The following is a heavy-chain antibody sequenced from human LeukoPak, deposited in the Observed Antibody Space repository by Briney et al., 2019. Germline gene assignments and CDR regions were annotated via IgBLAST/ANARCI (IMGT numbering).Heavy chain of an antibody. CDR1: GGSISSTSYD. J-gene: IGHJ4*02. D-gene: IGHD3-9*01. CDR2: IYYSGNT. V-gene: IGHV4-39*01. Sequence: SETLSLTCTVSGGSISSTSYDSGWIRQPPGKGLEWIGSIYYSGNTYYNPSLKSRVTISVDTSKNQFSLKLSSVTAADTAVYYCASQPYYDILTGYSHFDYWGQGTLVTVSS. CDR3: ASQPYYDILTGYSHFDY.